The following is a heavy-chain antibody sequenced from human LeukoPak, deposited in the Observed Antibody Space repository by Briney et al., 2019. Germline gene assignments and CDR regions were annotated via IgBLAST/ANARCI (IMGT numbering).Heavy chain of an antibody. CDR1: GYTFNNYY. CDR2: INPSGGST. D-gene: IGHD5-24*01. V-gene: IGHV1-46*02. J-gene: IGHJ1*01. Sequence: SVKVSCKASGYTFNNYYMHWVRQAPGQGLEWMGVINPSGGSTNYAQKFQGRVTMTRDTSTSTVYMELSSLRSEDTAVYYCARDKRGQGWLQLQYFQHWGQGTLVTVYS. CDR3: ARDKRGQGWLQLQYFQH.